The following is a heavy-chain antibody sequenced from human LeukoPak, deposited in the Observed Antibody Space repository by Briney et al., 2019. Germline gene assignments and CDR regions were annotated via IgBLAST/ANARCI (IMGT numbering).Heavy chain of an antibody. V-gene: IGHV4-31*03. CDR1: GGSISSGGYY. CDR3: ARAVVVIPAAIRYYYYYMDV. Sequence: PSETLSLTCTVSGGSISSGGYYWSWIRQHPGKGLEWLGYIYYSGSTYYNPSLKSRVTISVDTSKNQFSLKLSSVTAADTAVYYCARAVVVIPAAIRYYYYYMDVWGKGTTVTVSS. D-gene: IGHD2-2*01. CDR2: IYYSGST. J-gene: IGHJ6*03.